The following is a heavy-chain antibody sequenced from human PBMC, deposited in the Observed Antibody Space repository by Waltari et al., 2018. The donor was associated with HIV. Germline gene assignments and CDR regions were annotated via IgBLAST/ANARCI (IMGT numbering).Heavy chain of an antibody. J-gene: IGHJ4*02. V-gene: IGHV3-7*01. Sequence: EVQLVESGAGLGQPGGSLGLGCADPGLTFCRYWIHWFRPAPGKGLEWVTNIKQDGSEKYYADSVKGRFTISRDNAKNSLYLQMNSLRAEDTAVYYCASLYCSGGSCYDYWGQGTLVTVSS. CDR3: ASLYCSGGSCYDY. CDR2: IKQDGSEK. CDR1: GLTFCRYW. D-gene: IGHD2-15*01.